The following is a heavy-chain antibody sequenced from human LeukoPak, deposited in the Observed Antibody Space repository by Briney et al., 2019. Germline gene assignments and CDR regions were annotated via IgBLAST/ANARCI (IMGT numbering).Heavy chain of an antibody. CDR3: ARTHYGDYDGSRYYYYGMDV. D-gene: IGHD4-17*01. Sequence: GGSLRLSCAASAFTFSSYGMHWVRQAPGKGLEWVAVIWYDGSNKYYADSVKGRFTISRDNSKNTLYLQMNSLRAEDTAVYYCARTHYGDYDGSRYYYYGMDVWGQGTTVTVSS. V-gene: IGHV3-33*01. J-gene: IGHJ6*02. CDR2: IWYDGSNK. CDR1: AFTFSSYG.